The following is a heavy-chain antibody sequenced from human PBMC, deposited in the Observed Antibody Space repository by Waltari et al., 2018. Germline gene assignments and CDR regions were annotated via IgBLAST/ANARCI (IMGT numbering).Heavy chain of an antibody. CDR3: TRALGIVVVILAGPDAFDI. CDR2: IRSKAYGGTT. Sequence: EVQLVESGGGLVQPGRSLRLSCTASGFTFGDYAMSWVRQAPGQGVGWVGFIRSKAYGGTTEYAASVKGRFTISRDDSKSIAYLQMNSLKTEDTAVYYCTRALGIVVVILAGPDAFDIWGQGTMVTVSS. D-gene: IGHD3-22*01. V-gene: IGHV3-49*04. CDR1: GFTFGDYA. J-gene: IGHJ3*02.